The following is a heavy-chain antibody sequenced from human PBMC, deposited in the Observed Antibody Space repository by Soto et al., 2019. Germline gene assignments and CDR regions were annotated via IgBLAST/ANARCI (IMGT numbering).Heavy chain of an antibody. CDR2: IIPIFGTA. CDR3: AAPYSSSWYYYGMDV. J-gene: IGHJ6*02. V-gene: IGHV1-69*06. D-gene: IGHD6-13*01. CDR1: GGTFSSYA. Sequence: SEKVSCKASGGTFSSYAISWVRQAPGQGLEWMGGIIPIFGTANYAQKFQGRVTITADKSTSTAYMELSSLRSEDTAVYYCAAPYSSSWYYYGMDVWGQGTTVTVSS.